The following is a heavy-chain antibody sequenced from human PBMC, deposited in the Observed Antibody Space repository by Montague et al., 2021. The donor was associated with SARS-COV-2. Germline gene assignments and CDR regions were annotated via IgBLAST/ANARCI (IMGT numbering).Heavy chain of an antibody. D-gene: IGHD2-21*01. J-gene: IGHJ4*02. V-gene: IGHV4-59*13. CDR2: IYYSGIT. CDR1: GDSISGFY. Sequence: SETLSLTCTVSGDSISGFYWNWIRQPPGKGLEWIGKIYYSGITNYNPPLKSRVTISVDTSKNKFSLKLISVTAADTALYYCARGVVAAPDTSDYWGQGTLVTVSS. CDR3: ARGVVAAPDTSDY.